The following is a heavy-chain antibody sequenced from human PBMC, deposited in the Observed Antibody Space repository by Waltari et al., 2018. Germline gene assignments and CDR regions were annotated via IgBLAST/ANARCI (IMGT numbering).Heavy chain of an antibody. D-gene: IGHD6-13*01. Sequence: QVQLQQWGAGLVKPSETLSLTCAVYGGSFSDYYWSWTRQPPGKGLEWIGEINQSGSTKYNPSLKSRVTISVDRSKNQFSLNLRSVTAADTAVYYCASSSDAGDYWGQGTLGTVSS. CDR2: INQSGST. CDR3: ASSSDAGDY. J-gene: IGHJ4*02. V-gene: IGHV4-34*01. CDR1: GGSFSDYY.